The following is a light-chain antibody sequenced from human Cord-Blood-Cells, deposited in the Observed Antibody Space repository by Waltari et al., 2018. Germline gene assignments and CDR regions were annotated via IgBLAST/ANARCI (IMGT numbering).Light chain of an antibody. V-gene: IGLV2-14*01. CDR2: EVS. CDR3: SSYTSSSTLYV. CDR1: SGDVGGYNY. J-gene: IGLJ1*01. Sequence: QSALTQPASVSGSPGQSITISCTGPSGDVGGYNYVSWYQQHPGKAPKLMIYEVSNRPSGVSNRFSGSKSGNTASLTISGLQAEDEADYYCSSYTSSSTLYVFGTGTKVTVL.